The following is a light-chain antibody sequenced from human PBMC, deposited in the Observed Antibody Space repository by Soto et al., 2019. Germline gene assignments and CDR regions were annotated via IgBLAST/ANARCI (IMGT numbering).Light chain of an antibody. CDR3: QQYGSSPTWT. J-gene: IGKJ1*01. CDR2: GAS. V-gene: IGKV3-20*01. Sequence: EMVLTQSPGTLSLSPGERATLSCRASQSVSSNYLAWYQQKPGQAPRLLIYGASTWATGIPDRFSGSGSGTDFTLTISSLEFGDSAVYYCQQYGSSPTWTFGEGTKVDIK. CDR1: QSVSSNY.